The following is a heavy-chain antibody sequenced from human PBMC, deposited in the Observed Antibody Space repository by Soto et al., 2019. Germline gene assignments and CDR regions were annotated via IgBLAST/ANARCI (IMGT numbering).Heavy chain of an antibody. D-gene: IGHD3-9*01. Sequence: ASVKVSCKASGYTFTSYGISWVRQAPGQGLEWMGWISAYNGNTNYAQKLQGRVTMTTDTSTSAAYMELRSLRSDDTAVYYCERGFDINNWFDTWGQGTLVTVSS. CDR3: ERGFDINNWFDT. CDR1: GYTFTSYG. J-gene: IGHJ5*02. V-gene: IGHV1-18*04. CDR2: ISAYNGNT.